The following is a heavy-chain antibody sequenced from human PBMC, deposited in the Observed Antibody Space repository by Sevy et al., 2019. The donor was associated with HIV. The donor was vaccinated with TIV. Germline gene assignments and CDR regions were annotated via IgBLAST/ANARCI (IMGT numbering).Heavy chain of an antibody. J-gene: IGHJ4*02. CDR3: SREGDY. CDR1: GFTFSSYV. CDR2: IKQDGSEM. V-gene: IGHV3-7*01. Sequence: GGSLRLSCAASGFTFSSYVIHWVRQAPGKGLEWVANIKQDGSEMNYVDSVKGRFIISRDNAKNSLYLQMSSLRAEDTAVYYCSREGDYWGQGTLVTVSS.